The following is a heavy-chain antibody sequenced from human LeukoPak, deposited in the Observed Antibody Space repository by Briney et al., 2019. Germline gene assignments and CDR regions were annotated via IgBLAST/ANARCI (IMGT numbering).Heavy chain of an antibody. V-gene: IGHV1-2*02. Sequence: GASVKDSCKASGYTFTGYYMHWVRQAPGQGLEWMGWINPNSGGTNYTQKFQCRVTMTRDTSISTAYMELSRLRSDDTAVYYCARDAFFGVVSFNWFDPWGQGTLVTVFS. D-gene: IGHD3-3*01. CDR3: ARDAFFGVVSFNWFDP. CDR1: GYTFTGYY. CDR2: INPNSGGT. J-gene: IGHJ5*02.